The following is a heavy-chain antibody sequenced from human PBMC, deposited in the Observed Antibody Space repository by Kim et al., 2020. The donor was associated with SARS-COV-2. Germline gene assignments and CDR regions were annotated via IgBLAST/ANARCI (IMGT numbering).Heavy chain of an antibody. V-gene: IGHV4-59*08. J-gene: IGHJ2*01. D-gene: IGHD2-15*01. Sequence: SETLSLTCTVSGGSISNYYCSWIRQPPGKRLEWIGYISYSGSTSYNPSLKSRVTISGDTSKNRFSLRMSSVTAADTAVYYCARHLGYCSGGSCYGRQWHFDLGGRGTLVSVSS. CDR3: ARHLGYCSGGSCYGRQWHFDL. CDR1: GGSISNYY. CDR2: ISYSGST.